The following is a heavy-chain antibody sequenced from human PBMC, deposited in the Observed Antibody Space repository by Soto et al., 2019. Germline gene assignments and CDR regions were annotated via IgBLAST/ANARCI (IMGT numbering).Heavy chain of an antibody. D-gene: IGHD3-16*01. CDR3: ARTPLTSDAFDI. CDR2: IWYDGTSR. V-gene: IGHV3-33*01. J-gene: IGHJ3*02. Sequence: GGSLRLSCAASGFTFSTYGMHWVRQAPGKGLEWVAVIWYDGTSRFYGDFVKGRFTISRDNSNNTLYLQLNSLRPDDTAVYYCARTPLTSDAFDIWGQGTRVT. CDR1: GFTFSTYG.